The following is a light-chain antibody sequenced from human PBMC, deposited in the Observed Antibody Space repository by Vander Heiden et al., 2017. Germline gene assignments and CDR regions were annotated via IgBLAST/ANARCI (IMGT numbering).Light chain of an antibody. V-gene: IGLV1-40*01. Sequence: QSVLTQPPSVSWAPGQRVLISCTGSSSNIGARYDVHGYQQPPGTAPKLLIYANSNRPSGVPDRFSGSQSGTAASLAITGLQAEDEADYYCQSYDSSLDVVFGGGTKLTVL. CDR1: SSNIGARYD. CDR3: QSYDSSLDVV. CDR2: ANS. J-gene: IGLJ2*01.